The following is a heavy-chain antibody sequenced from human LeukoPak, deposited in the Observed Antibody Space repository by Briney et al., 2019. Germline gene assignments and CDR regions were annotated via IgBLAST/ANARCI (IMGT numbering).Heavy chain of an antibody. D-gene: IGHD5-18*01. CDR1: GGSISSGGYY. V-gene: IGHV4-31*03. Sequence: PSETLSLTCTVSGGSISSGGYYWSWLRQHPGKGLEWIGYIYYSGSTYYNPSLKSRVTISVDTSKNQFSLKLSSVTAADTAVYYCAREKNSYGPYFDYWGQGTLVTVSS. CDR3: AREKNSYGPYFDY. J-gene: IGHJ4*02. CDR2: IYYSGST.